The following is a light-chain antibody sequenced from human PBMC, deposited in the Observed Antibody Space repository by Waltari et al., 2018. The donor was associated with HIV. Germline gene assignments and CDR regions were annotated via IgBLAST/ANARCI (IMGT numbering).Light chain of an antibody. Sequence: SYDLTQTPSVSVSPGQTARINCSRGAPPKNYSSWYRQKAGQAPILLLYKDIERPSGIPERISGSGSGTGVTLTITDVQAEDEGDYFCQSTDHDGTWVFGGGTKLTVL. CDR2: KDI. CDR1: APPKNY. J-gene: IGLJ3*02. CDR3: QSTDHDGTWV. V-gene: IGLV3-25*03.